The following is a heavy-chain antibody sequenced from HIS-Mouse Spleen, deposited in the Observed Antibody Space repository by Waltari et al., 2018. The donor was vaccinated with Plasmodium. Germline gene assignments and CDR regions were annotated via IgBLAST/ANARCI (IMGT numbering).Heavy chain of an antibody. V-gene: IGHV3-30*18. J-gene: IGHJ4*02. CDR2: ISYDGSNK. D-gene: IGHD5-12*01. CDR1: GFTFSSYG. Sequence: QVQLVESGGGVVQPGRSLRLSCAASGFTFSSYGMHWVRQAPGKGLEWVAVISYDGSNKYYADSVKGRFTISRDNSKNTLYLQMNSLRAEDTAVYYCAKDLNIVATIGVDYWGQGTLVTVSS. CDR3: AKDLNIVATIGVDY.